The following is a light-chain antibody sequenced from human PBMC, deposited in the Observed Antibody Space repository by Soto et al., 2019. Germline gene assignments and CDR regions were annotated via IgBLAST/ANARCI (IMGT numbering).Light chain of an antibody. Sequence: QYALTQPASVSGSPGQSITISCTGTSSDVGGYNYVSWYQQHPGKAPKLMIYEVSNRPSGVSNCFSGSKSGNTASLTISGLRAEDEAEYYCSSYTSSSTPVVFGGGTKLTVL. J-gene: IGLJ2*01. V-gene: IGLV2-14*01. CDR1: SSDVGGYNY. CDR2: EVS. CDR3: SSYTSSSTPVV.